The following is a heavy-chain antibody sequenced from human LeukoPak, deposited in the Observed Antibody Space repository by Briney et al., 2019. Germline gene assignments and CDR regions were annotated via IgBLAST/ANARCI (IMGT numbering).Heavy chain of an antibody. V-gene: IGHV4-31*03. CDR1: GGSISSGGYY. CDR3: ARMYRDSSVFYDILTGDFDY. D-gene: IGHD3-9*01. J-gene: IGHJ4*02. CDR2: IYYSGST. Sequence: PSQTLSLTCTVSGGSISSGGYYWSWIRQHPGTGLEWIGYIYYSGSTYYNPSLKSRVTISVDTSKNQFSLKLSSVTAADTAVYYCARMYRDSSVFYDILTGDFDYWGQGTLVTVSS.